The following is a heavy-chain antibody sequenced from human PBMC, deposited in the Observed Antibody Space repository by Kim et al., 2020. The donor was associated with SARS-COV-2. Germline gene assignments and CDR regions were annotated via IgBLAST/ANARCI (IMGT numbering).Heavy chain of an antibody. Sequence: GGSLRLSCAASGFTFNKFAMNWVRQAPGKGLEWVSSIDSGGSRTYYADSVKGRFTISRDISKNTLYLQMNSLRAEDTSVYYCAKDMISGNGLWDAFDIWGQGTMVTVSS. D-gene: IGHD2-8*01. CDR2: IDSGGSRT. CDR3: AKDMISGNGLWDAFDI. J-gene: IGHJ3*02. CDR1: GFTFNKFA. V-gene: IGHV3-23*03.